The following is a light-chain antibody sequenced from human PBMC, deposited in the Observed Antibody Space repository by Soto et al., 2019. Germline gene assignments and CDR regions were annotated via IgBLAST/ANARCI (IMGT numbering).Light chain of an antibody. CDR2: YDS. Sequence: SYELTQPPSVSMAPGKTARITCGGNNIGSKSVHWYQQKPGQAPVLVIYYDSDRPSGIPERFSGSNSGNTATLTISRVEAGDEADYYCQVWDSSSDHPVVFGGGTKLIVL. CDR1: NIGSKS. V-gene: IGLV3-21*04. CDR3: QVWDSSSDHPVV. J-gene: IGLJ2*01.